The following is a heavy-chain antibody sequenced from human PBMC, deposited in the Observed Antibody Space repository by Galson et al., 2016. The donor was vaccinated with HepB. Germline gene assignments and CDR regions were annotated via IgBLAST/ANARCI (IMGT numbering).Heavy chain of an antibody. CDR1: GFSFSNAW. D-gene: IGHD3-9*01. V-gene: IGHV3-15*07. CDR2: IKRNTDGGTN. Sequence: SLRLSCAASGFSFSNAWMNWVRQAPGKGLEWVGRIKRNTDGGTNDYAAPGKGRFIISRDDSKNTLYLQMNRLKTEDPAVYYCTTDGLLRYFDWLSSASDYWGQGTLVTVSS. J-gene: IGHJ4*02. CDR3: TTDGLLRYFDWLSSASDY.